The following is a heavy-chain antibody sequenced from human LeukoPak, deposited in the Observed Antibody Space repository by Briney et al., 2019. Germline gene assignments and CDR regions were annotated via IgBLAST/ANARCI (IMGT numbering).Heavy chain of an antibody. D-gene: IGHD1-26*01. CDR2: IYSGGTT. J-gene: IGHJ4*02. CDR1: GFTVSSNY. V-gene: IGHV3-53*01. CDR3: ASQWELRY. Sequence: GGSLRLSCAVSGFTVSSNYMNWVRQAPGKGLEWVSVIYSGGTTYYADSVKGRFTISRDNSKNTLYLQVNSLRAEDTAVYYCASQWELRYWGQGTLVTVSS.